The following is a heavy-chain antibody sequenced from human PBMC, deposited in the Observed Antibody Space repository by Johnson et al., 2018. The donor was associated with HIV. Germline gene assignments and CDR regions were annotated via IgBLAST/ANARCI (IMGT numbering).Heavy chain of an antibody. J-gene: IGHJ3*02. CDR2: IYSGGST. CDR1: GFTVSSNY. Sequence: EKLVESGGGLVQPGGSLRLSCAASGFTVSSNYMSWVRQAPGKGLEWVSVIYSGGSTYYADSVKGRYTISRDNSKNTLYLQMNSLRADDTAVYYCARAYSYGAFDIWGQGTRVTVSS. D-gene: IGHD5-18*01. CDR3: ARAYSYGAFDI. V-gene: IGHV3-66*01.